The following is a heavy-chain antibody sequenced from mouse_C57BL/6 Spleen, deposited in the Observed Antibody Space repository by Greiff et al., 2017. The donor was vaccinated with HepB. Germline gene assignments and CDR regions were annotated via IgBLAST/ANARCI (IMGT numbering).Heavy chain of an antibody. CDR1: GYTFTSYW. CDR2: IDPSDSYT. Sequence: QVQLQQPGAELVRPGTSVKLSCKASGYTFTSYWMHWVKQRPGQGLEWIGVIDPSDSYTNYNQKFKGKATLTVDTSSSTAYMQLSSLTSEDSAVYYCAREDYYGSSFDYWGQGTTLTVSS. J-gene: IGHJ2*01. CDR3: AREDYYGSSFDY. D-gene: IGHD1-1*01. V-gene: IGHV1-59*01.